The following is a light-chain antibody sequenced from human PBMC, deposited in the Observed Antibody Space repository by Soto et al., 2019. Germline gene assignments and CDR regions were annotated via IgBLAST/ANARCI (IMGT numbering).Light chain of an antibody. CDR3: HQYNGGPNT. Sequence: EIVMTQSPATLSVSPGERATLSCRASQNINANLAWYQHKPGQPPRLLIFGASTRATGVPARFSGSGSGTEFTLTISGLQSEDFAFYYCHQYNGGPNTFGGGPPGEIQ. CDR1: QNINAN. CDR2: GAS. V-gene: IGKV3D-15*01. J-gene: IGKJ4*01.